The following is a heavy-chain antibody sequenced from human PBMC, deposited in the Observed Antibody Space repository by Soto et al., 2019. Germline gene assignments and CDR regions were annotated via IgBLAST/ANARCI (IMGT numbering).Heavy chain of an antibody. V-gene: IGHV3-23*01. CDR3: AKVGGGSGWYVFPKGGHYGMDV. CDR1: GFTFSSYA. J-gene: IGHJ6*02. D-gene: IGHD6-19*01. Sequence: GGSLRLSCAASGFTFSSYAMSWVRQAPGKGLEWVSAISGSGGSTYYADSVKGRFTISRDNSKNTLYLQMNSLRAEDTAVYYCAKVGGGSGWYVFPKGGHYGMDVWGQGTTVTVSS. CDR2: ISGSGGST.